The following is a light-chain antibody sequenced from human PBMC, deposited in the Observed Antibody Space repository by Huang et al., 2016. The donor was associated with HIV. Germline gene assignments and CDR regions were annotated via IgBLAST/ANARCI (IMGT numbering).Light chain of an antibody. CDR2: AAS. J-gene: IGKJ4*01. Sequence: DIQMTHSPSSRSASVGDRVTITFRASQSISNNLNWYQQKPGKAPKLRIYAASSLQSAVPSRFGGSGSGTDFTLTISSLQREDFATYYCQQSYSVPLTFGGGTKVDIK. V-gene: IGKV1-39*01. CDR1: QSISNN. CDR3: QQSYSVPLT.